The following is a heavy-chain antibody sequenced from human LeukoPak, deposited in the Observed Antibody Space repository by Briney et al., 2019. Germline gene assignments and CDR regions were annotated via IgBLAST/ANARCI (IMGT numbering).Heavy chain of an antibody. J-gene: IGHJ4*02. V-gene: IGHV1-8*01. CDR1: GYTFTTYD. D-gene: IGHD3-10*01. Sequence: ASVKVSCKASGYTFTTYDINWVRQATGQGLEWIGWMNPNSGNTGYAQKFQGRVTMTRNTSMSTAYMELNSLRSEDTAVYYCAGANYYGSGKKDLDYWGQGTLVTVSS. CDR2: MNPNSGNT. CDR3: AGANYYGSGKKDLDY.